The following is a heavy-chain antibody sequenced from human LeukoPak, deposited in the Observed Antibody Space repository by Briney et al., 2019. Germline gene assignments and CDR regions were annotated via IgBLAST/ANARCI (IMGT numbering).Heavy chain of an antibody. V-gene: IGHV3-21*01. J-gene: IGHJ5*02. CDR1: GFTFSSYS. CDR2: ISSSSSYI. CDR3: AREMEPTQWLVDTNWFDP. D-gene: IGHD6-19*01. Sequence: PGGSLRLSCAASGFTFSSYSMNWVRQAPGEGLEWVSSISSSSSYIYYADSVKGRFTISRDNAKNSLYLQMNSLRAEDTAVYYCAREMEPTQWLVDTNWFDPWGQGTLVTVSS.